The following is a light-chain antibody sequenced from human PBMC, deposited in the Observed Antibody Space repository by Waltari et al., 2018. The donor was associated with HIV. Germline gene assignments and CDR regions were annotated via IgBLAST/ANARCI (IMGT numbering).Light chain of an antibody. J-gene: IGLJ2*01. V-gene: IGLV2-8*01. CDR2: EVT. Sequence: QSALTQPPSASGSPGQSVTISCTGTNSDIGGSNYVSWYQQPPGKAPKLVISEVTKRPSGVPGRFSGSKSGTTASLTVSGLQAEDEADYYCSSYANKNGFYVVFGGGTRLTVL. CDR1: NSDIGGSNY. CDR3: SSYANKNGFYVV.